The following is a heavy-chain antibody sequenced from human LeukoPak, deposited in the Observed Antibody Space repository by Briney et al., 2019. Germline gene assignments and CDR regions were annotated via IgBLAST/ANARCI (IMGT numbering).Heavy chain of an antibody. V-gene: IGHV3-30-3*01. D-gene: IGHD3-22*01. CDR2: ISYDGSSK. CDR3: ARDHYYDSSGHI. Sequence: PGRSLRLSCAASGFTFSSYAMHWVRQAPGKGLEWVAVISYDGSSKYYADSVKGRFTISRDNSKNTLYLQMNSLRAEDTAVHYCARDHYYDSSGHIWGQGTMVTVSS. CDR1: GFTFSSYA. J-gene: IGHJ3*02.